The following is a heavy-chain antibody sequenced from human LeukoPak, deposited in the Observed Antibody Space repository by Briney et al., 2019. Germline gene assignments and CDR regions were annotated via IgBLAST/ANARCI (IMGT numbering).Heavy chain of an antibody. Sequence: SEILSLTCAVHARSFSGYDGSWIRQPPGKGLEWIGEINHSGSTNYNPSLKSRVTISVDTSKNQFSLKLSSVTAADTAVYYCASIVGATHDYWGQGTLVTVSS. CDR3: ASIVGATHDY. D-gene: IGHD1-26*01. V-gene: IGHV4-34*01. J-gene: IGHJ4*02. CDR2: INHSGST. CDR1: ARSFSGYD.